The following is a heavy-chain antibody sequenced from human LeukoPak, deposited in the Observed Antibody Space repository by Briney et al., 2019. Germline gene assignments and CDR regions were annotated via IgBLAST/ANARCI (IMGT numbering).Heavy chain of an antibody. CDR3: ASSSTRGPGNY. CDR2: IYSGGST. Sequence: PGGSLRLSCAASGFTVSSNYMSWVRQAPGKGLEWVSVIYSGGSTYYADSVKGRFTISRDNSKNTLYLQMNSLRAEDTAVYCCASSSTRGPGNYWGQGTLVTVSS. V-gene: IGHV3-66*01. D-gene: IGHD1-26*01. J-gene: IGHJ4*02. CDR1: GFTVSSNY.